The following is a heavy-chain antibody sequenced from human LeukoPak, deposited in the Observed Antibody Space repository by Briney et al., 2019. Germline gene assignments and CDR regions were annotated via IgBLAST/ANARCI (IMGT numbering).Heavy chain of an antibody. Sequence: ASVKVSCKASGGTFSSYAISWVRQAPGQGLEWMGIINPSGGSTSYAQKFQGRVTMARDTSTSTVYMELSSLRSEDTAVYYCARKVDPRAFDIWGQGTMVFVSS. CDR1: GGTFSSYA. CDR3: ARKVDPRAFDI. CDR2: INPSGGST. J-gene: IGHJ3*02. V-gene: IGHV1-46*01. D-gene: IGHD3-9*01.